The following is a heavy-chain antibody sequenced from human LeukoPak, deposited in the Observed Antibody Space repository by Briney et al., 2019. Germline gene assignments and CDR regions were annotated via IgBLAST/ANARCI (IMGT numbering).Heavy chain of an antibody. V-gene: IGHV5-10-1*01. D-gene: IGHD6-19*01. CDR1: GYSFTSYW. CDR2: IDPSDAYT. J-gene: IGHJ4*02. Sequence: GESLKISCKGSGYSFTSYWISWVRQMPGKGLEWMGRIDPSDAYTNYSPSFQSHVTISADKSISTAYLRWRSLKASDTAMSYCARADSSGTSDYWGQGTLVTVSS. CDR3: ARADSSGTSDY.